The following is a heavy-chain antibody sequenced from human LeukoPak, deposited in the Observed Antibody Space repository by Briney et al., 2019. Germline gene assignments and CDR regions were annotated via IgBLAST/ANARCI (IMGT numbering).Heavy chain of an antibody. CDR3: AKVGAAAGFDY. J-gene: IGHJ4*02. CDR1: GLTLSNYA. V-gene: IGHV3-23*01. Sequence: PGGSLRLSCAASGLTLSNYAMSWVRQAPGKGLEWVSGISGSTTTYYADSVKGRFTISRDNSKNTLYLQMNSLRAEDTAVYYCAKVGAAAGFDYWGQGTLVTVSS. CDR2: ISGSTTT. D-gene: IGHD6-13*01.